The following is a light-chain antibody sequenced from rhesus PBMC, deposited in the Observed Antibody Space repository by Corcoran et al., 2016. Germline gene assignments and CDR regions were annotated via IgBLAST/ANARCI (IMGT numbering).Light chain of an antibody. Sequence: QSAPTQPPSVSGSPGQSVTISCTGTSSDIGGYNYVSWYQQHPGKAPKLMIYGVSNRPSGVSDRFSGSKSGHTASLTISGLQAEDESDYYCCSYTTTSTDVFGSGTKLTVL. J-gene: IGLJ6*01. CDR1: SSDIGGYNY. CDR2: GVS. V-gene: IGLV2S7*01. CDR3: CSYTTTSTDV.